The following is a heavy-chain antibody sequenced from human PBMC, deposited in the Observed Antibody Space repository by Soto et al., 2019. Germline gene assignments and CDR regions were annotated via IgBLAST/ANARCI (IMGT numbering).Heavy chain of an antibody. J-gene: IGHJ4*02. CDR3: ARAGGLGAVAVDY. CDR1: GGSISSGGYS. Sequence: QLQLQESGSGLVKPSQTLSLTCAVSGGSISSGGYSWSWIRQPPGKGLEWIGYIYHSGSTYYNPSIKSRVTISVDRSKNQFSLTLSSVTAADTAVYYCARAGGLGAVAVDYWGQGTLVTVSS. V-gene: IGHV4-30-2*01. D-gene: IGHD6-19*01. CDR2: IYHSGST.